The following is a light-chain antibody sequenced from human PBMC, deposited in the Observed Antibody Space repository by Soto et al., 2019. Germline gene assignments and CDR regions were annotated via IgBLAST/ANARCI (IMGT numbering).Light chain of an antibody. Sequence: QLVLTQSPSASASLGASVKLTCTLSSAHSLFAIAWHQQQPDKGPRFLMKLNNDGSHTKGDGIPDRFSGSSSGAERYLTISSLQYEDEADYYCQTWGSGIIFGGGTKLTVL. CDR2: LNNDGSH. J-gene: IGLJ2*01. CDR1: SAHSLFA. V-gene: IGLV4-69*01. CDR3: QTWGSGII.